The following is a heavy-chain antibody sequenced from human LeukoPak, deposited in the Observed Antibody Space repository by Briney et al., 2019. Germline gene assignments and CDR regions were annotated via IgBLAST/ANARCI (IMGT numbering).Heavy chain of an antibody. J-gene: IGHJ6*02. CDR1: GFTFGDYA. CDR2: IRSKAYGGTT. CDR3: TRWEHYYGSGRPLAPHYGMDV. V-gene: IGHV3-49*03. Sequence: PGGSLRLSCTASGFTFGDYAMSWFRQAPGKGLEWVGFIRSKAYGGTTEYAASVKGRFTISRDDSKSIAYLQMNSLKTEDTAVYYCTRWEHYYGSGRPLAPHYGMDVWGQGTTVTVSS. D-gene: IGHD3-10*01.